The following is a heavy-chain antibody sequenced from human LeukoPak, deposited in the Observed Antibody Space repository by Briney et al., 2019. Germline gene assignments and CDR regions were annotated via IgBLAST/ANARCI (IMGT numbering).Heavy chain of an antibody. D-gene: IGHD3-16*01. CDR2: INHSGST. CDR1: GGSFSGYY. CDR3: ARARPVCAFDI. J-gene: IGHJ3*02. Sequence: SETLSLTCAVYGGSFSGYYWSWIRQPPGKGLEWIGEINHSGSTNYNPSLKSRGTISVDTSKTQLSLKLSSVTAADTAVYYCARARPVCAFDIWGQGTMVTVSS. V-gene: IGHV4-34*01.